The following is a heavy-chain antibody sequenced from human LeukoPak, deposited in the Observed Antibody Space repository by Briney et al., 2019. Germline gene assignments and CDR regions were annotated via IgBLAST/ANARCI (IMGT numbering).Heavy chain of an antibody. J-gene: IGHJ4*02. CDR1: GFTFSSYG. V-gene: IGHV3-33*01. D-gene: IGHD6-19*01. CDR2: IWYDGSNK. Sequence: PGGSLRLSCAASGFTFSSYGMHWVRQAPGKGLEWVAVIWYDGSNKYYADSVKGRFTISRDNSKNTLYLQMNSLRAEDTAVYYCARDVSLGSGWLGTFDYWGQGTLVTVSS. CDR3: ARDVSLGSGWLGTFDY.